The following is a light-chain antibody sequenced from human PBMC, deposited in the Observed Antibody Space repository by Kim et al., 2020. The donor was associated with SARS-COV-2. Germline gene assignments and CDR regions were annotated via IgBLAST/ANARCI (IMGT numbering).Light chain of an antibody. J-gene: IGLJ3*02. CDR2: DVS. CDR3: SSYTSSSSWV. V-gene: IGLV2-14*03. CDR1: SSDVGGYNY. Sequence: QSALTQPASVSGSPGQSITISCTGTSSDVGGYNYVSWYQQQPGKAPKLMIYDVSNRPSGVSNRFSGSKSGNTASLTISGLQAEDEADYYCSSYTSSSSWVFGGGTQLTVL.